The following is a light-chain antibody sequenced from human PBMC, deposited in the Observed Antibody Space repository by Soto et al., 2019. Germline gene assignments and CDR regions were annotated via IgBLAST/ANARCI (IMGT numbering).Light chain of an antibody. Sequence: QSALTQPASVSGSPGQSITISCTGTNSDVGGYNYVSWFQQHPGKAPKLMIYEVTNRPSGASNRFSGSKSGNTASLTISGLQAEDEADYYCSSYTSSSTQVFGTGTKVTVL. CDR2: EVT. J-gene: IGLJ1*01. V-gene: IGLV2-14*01. CDR3: SSYTSSSTQV. CDR1: NSDVGGYNY.